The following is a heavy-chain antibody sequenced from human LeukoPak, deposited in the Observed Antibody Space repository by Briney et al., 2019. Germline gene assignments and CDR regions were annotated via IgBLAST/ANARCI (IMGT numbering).Heavy chain of an antibody. J-gene: IGHJ4*02. CDR1: GGSISSYY. Sequence: PSETLSLTCTVSGGSISSYYWSWIRQPPGKGLEWIGYIYYSGSTNYNPSLKSRVTISVDTSKNQFSLKLSSVTAADTAVYYCAQQLVQGVVDYWGQGTLVTVSS. CDR2: IYYSGST. CDR3: AQQLVQGVVDY. D-gene: IGHD6-13*01. V-gene: IGHV4-59*12.